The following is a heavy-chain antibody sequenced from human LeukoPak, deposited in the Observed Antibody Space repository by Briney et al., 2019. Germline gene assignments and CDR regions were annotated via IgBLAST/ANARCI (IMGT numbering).Heavy chain of an antibody. CDR1: VYTFSGYY. V-gene: IGHV1-2*06. J-gene: IGHJ4*02. Sequence: ASVKVSCTASVYTFSGYYMHWVRQAPGQGLEWMGRINPNSGGTNYAQKFQGRVTMTRDTSIGTAYMELSRLRSDDTAVYYCARDWELGDFDYWGQGTLVTVSS. CDR2: INPNSGGT. D-gene: IGHD1-26*01. CDR3: ARDWELGDFDY.